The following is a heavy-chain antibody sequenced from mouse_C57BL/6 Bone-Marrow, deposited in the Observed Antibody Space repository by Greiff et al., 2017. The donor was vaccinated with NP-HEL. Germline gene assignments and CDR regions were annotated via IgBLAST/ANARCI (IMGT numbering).Heavy chain of an antibody. CDR2: FHPYNDDT. CDR1: GYTFTTYP. V-gene: IGHV1-47*01. Sequence: VQLVESGAELVKPGASVKMSCKASGYTFTTYPIEWMKQNHGKSLEWIGNFHPYNDDTKYNAKFKGKAPLTVEKSSRTVYLVLSRLTSDDSAVYYGARGGIYYGNLYAMDYWGQGTSVTVSS. D-gene: IGHD2-1*01. CDR3: ARGGIYYGNLYAMDY. J-gene: IGHJ4*01.